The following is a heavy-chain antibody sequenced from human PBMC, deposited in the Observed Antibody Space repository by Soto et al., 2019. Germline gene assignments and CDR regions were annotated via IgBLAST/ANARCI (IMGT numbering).Heavy chain of an antibody. CDR1: VGSFSGYY. CDR2: INHSGST. D-gene: IGHD1-1*01. Sequence: TLSLTCCVYVGSFSGYYWSWSRQPPGKGLEWIGEINHSGSTNYNPSLKSRVTISVDTSKNQFSLKLSSVTAADTAVYYCASGLITGNYIYYYSGMDVWGQGTTVTVSS. V-gene: IGHV4-34*01. CDR3: ASGLITGNYIYYYSGMDV. J-gene: IGHJ6*02.